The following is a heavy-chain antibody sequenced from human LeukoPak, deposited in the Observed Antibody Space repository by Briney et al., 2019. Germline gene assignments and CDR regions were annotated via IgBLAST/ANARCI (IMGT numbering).Heavy chain of an antibody. V-gene: IGHV4-4*07. J-gene: IGHJ3*02. D-gene: IGHD6-13*01. CDR3: ARGFRGYSSSWYEEGAFDI. CDR2: IYTSGST. Sequence: SETLSLTCTVSGGSISSYYWSWIRQPAGKGLEWIGRIYTSGSTNYNPSLKSRVTMSVDTSKNQFSLKLSSVTAADTAVYYCARGFRGYSSSWYEEGAFDIWGQGTMVTVSS. CDR1: GGSISSYY.